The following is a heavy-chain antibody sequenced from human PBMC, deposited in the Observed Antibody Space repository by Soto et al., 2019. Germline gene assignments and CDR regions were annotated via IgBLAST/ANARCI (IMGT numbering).Heavy chain of an antibody. CDR2: IYYSGST. Sequence: SETLSLTCTVSGGSISSYYWSWIRQPPGKGLEWIGYIYYSGSTNYNPSLKSRVTISVDTSKNQFSLKLSSVTAADTAVYYCARDSLRAAAGKGTNWFDPWGQGTLVTVSS. J-gene: IGHJ5*02. CDR3: ARDSLRAAAGKGTNWFDP. CDR1: GGSISSYY. V-gene: IGHV4-59*01. D-gene: IGHD6-13*01.